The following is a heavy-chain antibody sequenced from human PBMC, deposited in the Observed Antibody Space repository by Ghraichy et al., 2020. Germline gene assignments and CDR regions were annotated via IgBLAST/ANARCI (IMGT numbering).Heavy chain of an antibody. CDR3: AKDGDYDFWSGYYTYYYYYMDV. J-gene: IGHJ6*03. V-gene: IGHV3-30*02. D-gene: IGHD3-3*01. CDR2: IRYDGSNK. CDR1: GFTFSSYG. Sequence: GGSLRLSCAASGFTFSSYGMHWVRQAPGKGLEWVAFIRYDGSNKYYADSVKGRFTISRDSSKNTLYLQMNSLRAEDTAVYYCAKDGDYDFWSGYYTYYYYYMDVWGKGTTVTVSS.